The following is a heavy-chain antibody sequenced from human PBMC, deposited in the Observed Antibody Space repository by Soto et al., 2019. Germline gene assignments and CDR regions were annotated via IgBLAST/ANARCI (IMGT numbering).Heavy chain of an antibody. Sequence: QVQLVQSGAEVKKPGSSVKVSCKASGGTFSSYTISWVRQAPGQGLEWMGRIIPILGIANYAQKFQGRVTITAYKSTSTAYMELSSLRSEDTAVYYCAREVHGDYDFDNWFDPWGQGTLVTVSS. CDR2: IIPILGIA. D-gene: IGHD4-17*01. J-gene: IGHJ5*02. V-gene: IGHV1-69*08. CDR1: GGTFSSYT. CDR3: AREVHGDYDFDNWFDP.